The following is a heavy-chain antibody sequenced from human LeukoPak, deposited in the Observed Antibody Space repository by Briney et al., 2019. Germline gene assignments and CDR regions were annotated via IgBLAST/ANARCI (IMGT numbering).Heavy chain of an antibody. Sequence: PGGSLRLSCAASGFTFSSYGMHWVRQAPGKGLEWVAVISYDRSNKYYADSVKGRFTISRDNSKNTLYLQMNSLRAEDTAVYYCAKDPCSSTSCYQGVYWGQGTLVTVSS. V-gene: IGHV3-30*18. CDR1: GFTFSSYG. J-gene: IGHJ4*02. D-gene: IGHD2-2*01. CDR2: ISYDRSNK. CDR3: AKDPCSSTSCYQGVY.